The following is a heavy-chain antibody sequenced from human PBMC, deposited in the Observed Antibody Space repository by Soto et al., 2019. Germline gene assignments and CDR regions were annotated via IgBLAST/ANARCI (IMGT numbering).Heavy chain of an antibody. CDR3: GSSGRGDFTAMVNYFYYGMDV. D-gene: IGHD5-18*01. CDR1: GFTSSSHG. J-gene: IGHJ6*02. V-gene: IGHV3-33*01. Sequence: PGGSLRLSCIASGFTSSSHGMHWARQAPGKGLEWVAVIWFDGSNKYYADSVKGRFTVSRDNSKNTLYLQMNSLRAEDTAVYYCGSSGRGDFTAMVNYFYYGMDVWGQGTTVTVSS. CDR2: IWFDGSNK.